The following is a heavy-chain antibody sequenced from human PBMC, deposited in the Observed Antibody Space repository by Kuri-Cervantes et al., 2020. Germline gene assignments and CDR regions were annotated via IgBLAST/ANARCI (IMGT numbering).Heavy chain of an antibody. CDR1: GFMFSIYN. Sequence: GESLKISCAASGFMFSIYNMNWVRQPPGKGPEWVSSISGDRNSIYYADSVKGRFTISRDNSKNTLYLQMNSLRAEDTAVYYCARSGSSAWFGEGYYYYGMDVWGQGTTVTVSS. V-gene: IGHV3-21*01. CDR2: ISGDRNSI. CDR3: ARSGSSAWFGEGYYYYGMDV. D-gene: IGHD3-10*01. J-gene: IGHJ6*02.